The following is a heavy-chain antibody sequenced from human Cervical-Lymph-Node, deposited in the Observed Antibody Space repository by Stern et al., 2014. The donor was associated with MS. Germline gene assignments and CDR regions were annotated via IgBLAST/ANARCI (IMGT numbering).Heavy chain of an antibody. Sequence: VQLEESGPGLVKPSETLSLTCTVSGGSISSYYWSWIRQPPGKGLEWIGYIYYSGSTNYNPSLKSRVTISVDTSKNQFSLKLSSVTAADTAVYYCARAGYSYGYVFDYWGQGTLVTVSS. V-gene: IGHV4-59*01. CDR1: GGSISSYY. CDR2: IYYSGST. CDR3: ARAGYSYGYVFDY. J-gene: IGHJ4*02. D-gene: IGHD5-18*01.